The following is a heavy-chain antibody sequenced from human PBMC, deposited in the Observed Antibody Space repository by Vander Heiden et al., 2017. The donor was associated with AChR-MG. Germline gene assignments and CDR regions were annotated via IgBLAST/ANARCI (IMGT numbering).Heavy chain of an antibody. D-gene: IGHD2-2*01. CDR2: ISSSSSTI. CDR1: GFTFSRYS. J-gene: IGHJ6*02. V-gene: IGHV3-48*01. Sequence: EVQLVESGGGLVQPGGSLRLSCAASGFTFSRYSMNWVRQAPGKGLEWVSYISSSSSTIYYADSVKGRFTISRDNAKNSLYLQMNSLRAEDTAVYYCARRRGTRRGYYYYGMDVWGQGTTVTVSS. CDR3: ARRRGTRRGYYYYGMDV.